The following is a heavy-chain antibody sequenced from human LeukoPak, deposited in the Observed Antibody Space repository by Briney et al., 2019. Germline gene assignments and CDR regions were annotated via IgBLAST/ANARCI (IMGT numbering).Heavy chain of an antibody. CDR1: GGSVSSGTYY. V-gene: IGHV4-61*01. Sequence: SETLSLSCTVSGGSVSSGTYYWHWIRQPPGKGLEWIGYIYYSGSTNYNPSLKSRVTISVDTSKNQFSLKLSSVTAADTAVYYCARFEGIAATGYYFDYWGQGTLVTVSS. CDR2: IYYSGST. J-gene: IGHJ4*02. CDR3: ARFEGIAATGYYFDY. D-gene: IGHD6-13*01.